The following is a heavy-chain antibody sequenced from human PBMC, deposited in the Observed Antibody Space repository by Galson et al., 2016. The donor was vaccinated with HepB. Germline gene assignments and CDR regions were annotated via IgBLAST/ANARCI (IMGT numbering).Heavy chain of an antibody. Sequence: SLRLSCAASGFTVSYNYMSWVRQAPGKGLECVSVIYAGGTTYYADAVKGRFTISRDNSKNTVYLQMNSLRAEDTAVYYCTRHLVPVVIRTYGLDVWGQGTTVTVSS. D-gene: IGHD2-2*02. CDR3: TRHLVPVVIRTYGLDV. J-gene: IGHJ6*02. CDR2: IYAGGTT. V-gene: IGHV3-66*04. CDR1: GFTVSYNY.